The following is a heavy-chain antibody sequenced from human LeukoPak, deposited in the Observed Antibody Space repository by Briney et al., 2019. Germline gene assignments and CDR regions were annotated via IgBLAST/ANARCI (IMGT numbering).Heavy chain of an antibody. CDR1: GFTFSSYS. V-gene: IGHV3-21*01. J-gene: IGHJ2*01. Sequence: PGGSLRLSCAASGFTFSSYSMNWVRQAPGKGLEWVSSISSSNSYIYYADSVKGRFTISRDNAKNPLYLQMNSLRAEDTAVYYCARGDSPLGWYFDLWGRGTLVTVSS. D-gene: IGHD3-16*01. CDR2: ISSSNSYI. CDR3: ARGDSPLGWYFDL.